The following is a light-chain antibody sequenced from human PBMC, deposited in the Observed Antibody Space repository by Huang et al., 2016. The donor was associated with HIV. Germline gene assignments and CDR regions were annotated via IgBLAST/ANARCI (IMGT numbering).Light chain of an antibody. V-gene: IGKV4-1*01. Sequence: DIVMTQSPDSLAVSLGERATINCKSSQSVLYSSNNKNYLAGYQQKPGQPPKLLIYWGSTRESGVPDRFSGSGSGTDFTLTISSLQAEDVAVYYCQQYYSTLTFGGGTKVEIK. CDR1: QSVLYSSNNKNY. CDR2: WGS. J-gene: IGKJ4*01. CDR3: QQYYSTLT.